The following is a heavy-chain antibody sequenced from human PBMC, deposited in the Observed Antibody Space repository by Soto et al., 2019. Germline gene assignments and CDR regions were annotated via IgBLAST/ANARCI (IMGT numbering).Heavy chain of an antibody. CDR3: AHILRYSGAWGHYYHGLDV. D-gene: IGHD6-25*01. Sequence: QITLKESGPALLKPTQTLTLTCNFSGFSLTTSGVGVAWIRQSPGKALEWLALIFWDDDEDYSPSLHNRLTITKDTPKNEVVLTMTNMDPVDTATYYCAHILRYSGAWGHYYHGLDVWGQGTTVTVSS. CDR1: GFSLTTSGVG. V-gene: IGHV2-5*02. CDR2: IFWDDDE. J-gene: IGHJ6*02.